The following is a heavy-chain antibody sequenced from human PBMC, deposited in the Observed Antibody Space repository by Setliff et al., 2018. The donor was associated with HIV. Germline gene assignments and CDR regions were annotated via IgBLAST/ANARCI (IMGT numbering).Heavy chain of an antibody. CDR1: GGSISSDY. D-gene: IGHD2-21*02. J-gene: IGHJ4*02. CDR2: IYTSGST. Sequence: SETLSLTCTVSGGSISSDYWSWIRQPAGKGLEWIGRIYTSGSTNYNPSLKXRVTISVDTSERQFSLKLTSVTAADTAVYYCGRWSAWFWGACYRADYWGQGTMVTVSS. CDR3: GRWSAWFWGACYRADY. V-gene: IGHV4-4*07.